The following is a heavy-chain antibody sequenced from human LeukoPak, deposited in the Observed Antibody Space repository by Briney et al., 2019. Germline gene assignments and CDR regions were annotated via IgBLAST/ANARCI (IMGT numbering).Heavy chain of an antibody. CDR3: ARLRAYYYDSSGYYNFDF. J-gene: IGHJ4*02. CDR2: ISYSGRT. CDR1: GGSTSSSSFY. V-gene: IGHV4-39*01. Sequence: SETLSLTCTVSGGSTSSSSFYWGWIRQPPGKGLECIGRISYSGRTYYNPSLQSRVTISVDTSKNQFSLRLSSVTAADTAVYYCARLRAYYYDSSGYYNFDFWGQGTLVTVSS. D-gene: IGHD3-22*01.